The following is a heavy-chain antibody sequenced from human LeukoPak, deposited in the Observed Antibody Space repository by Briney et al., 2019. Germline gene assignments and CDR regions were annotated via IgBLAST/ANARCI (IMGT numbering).Heavy chain of an antibody. Sequence: SETLSLTCTVSGGSIGSSTYSWGWIRQPPGKGLEWIGSISYTGTTYYNPSLKSRVTISVDTSKNQFSLKLSSVTAADTAVYYCARGTGYFDYWGQGTLVTVSS. V-gene: IGHV4-39*07. J-gene: IGHJ4*02. D-gene: IGHD1-14*01. CDR2: ISYTGTT. CDR3: ARGTGYFDY. CDR1: GGSIGSSTYS.